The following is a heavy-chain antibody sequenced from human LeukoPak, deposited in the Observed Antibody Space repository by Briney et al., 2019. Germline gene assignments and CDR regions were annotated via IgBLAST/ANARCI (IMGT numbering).Heavy chain of an antibody. CDR1: GFTFSSYG. CDR2: ISYDGSNK. Sequence: GRSLRLSCAASGFTFSSYGMHWVGQAQGKGLGWGAVISYDGSNKYYADSVKGRFTISRDNSKNTLYLQMNSLRAEDTAVYYCAKDLRGLYGDQVAFDIWGQGTMVTVSS. CDR3: AKDLRGLYGDQVAFDI. D-gene: IGHD4-17*01. V-gene: IGHV3-30*18. J-gene: IGHJ3*02.